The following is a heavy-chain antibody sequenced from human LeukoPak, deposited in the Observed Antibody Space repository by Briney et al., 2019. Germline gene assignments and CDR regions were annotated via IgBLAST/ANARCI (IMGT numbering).Heavy chain of an antibody. CDR3: ARAAYPYTYYDFWSGYYPNLYYDY. CDR1: GYTFTSYG. V-gene: IGHV1-18*01. J-gene: IGHJ4*02. Sequence: ASVKVSCKASGYTFTSYGISWVRQAPGQGLEWMGWISAYNGNTNYAQKLQGRVTMTTDTSTSTAYMELRSLRSDDTAVYYCARAAYPYTYYDFWSGYYPNLYYDYWGQGTLVTVSS. D-gene: IGHD3-3*01. CDR2: ISAYNGNT.